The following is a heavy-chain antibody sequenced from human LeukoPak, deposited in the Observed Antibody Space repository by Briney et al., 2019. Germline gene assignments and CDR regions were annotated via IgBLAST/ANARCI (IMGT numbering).Heavy chain of an antibody. D-gene: IGHD3-10*01. J-gene: IGHJ5*02. CDR1: GDSISSNY. Sequence: SETLSLTCTVSGDSISSNYWSWIRQPPGKGLEWIGYIYYSGSTNYNPSLKSRVTISVDTSKNQFSLKLSSVTAADTAVYYCARYGSGSFRPWGQGTLVTVSS. CDR3: ARYGSGSFRP. V-gene: IGHV4-59*01. CDR2: IYYSGST.